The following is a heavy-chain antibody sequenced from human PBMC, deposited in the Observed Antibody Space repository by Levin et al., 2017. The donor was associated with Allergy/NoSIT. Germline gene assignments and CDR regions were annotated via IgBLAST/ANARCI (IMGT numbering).Heavy chain of an antibody. V-gene: IGHV1-2*02. CDR2: INPDSGDT. Sequence: ASVKVSCKASGYSFTAYYMYWVRQAPGQGLEYMGWINPDSGDTHYAQKFRGRVSMTRDTSISTAYMELSSLRFDDTAVYYCASGPASAFKCFGESLGGGPGTLVTVSS. CDR3: ASGPASAFKCFGESLG. J-gene: IGHJ4*02. CDR1: GYSFTAYY. D-gene: IGHD3-10*01.